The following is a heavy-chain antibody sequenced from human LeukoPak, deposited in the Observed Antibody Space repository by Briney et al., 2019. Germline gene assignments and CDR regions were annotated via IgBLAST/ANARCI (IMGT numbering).Heavy chain of an antibody. CDR3: TIDSNSGWTGY. CDR1: GFTFSNAW. J-gene: IGHJ4*02. Sequence: GGSPRLSCAASGFTFSNAWMSWVRQAPGKGPEWVGRIRTKSEGTIEYAAPVKGRFTISRDDSKDTLYLQMNSLESEDTAVYYCTIDSNSGWTGYWGQENLVTVSS. V-gene: IGHV3-15*01. CDR2: IRTKSEGTI. D-gene: IGHD6-19*01.